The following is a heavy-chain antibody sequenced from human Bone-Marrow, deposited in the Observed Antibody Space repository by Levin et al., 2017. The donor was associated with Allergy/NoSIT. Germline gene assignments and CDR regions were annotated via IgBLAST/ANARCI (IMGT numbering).Heavy chain of an antibody. J-gene: IGHJ4*02. D-gene: IGHD6-13*01. V-gene: IGHV3-74*01. CDR2: INSDGSST. Sequence: GESLKISCAASGFTFSSYWMHWVRQAPGKGLVWVSPINSDGSSTTYADSVKGRFTISRDNAKNTLYLQMNSLRAEDTAVYYCARSIAAAGRGYFDYWGQGALVTVSS. CDR3: ARSIAAAGRGYFDY. CDR1: GFTFSSYW.